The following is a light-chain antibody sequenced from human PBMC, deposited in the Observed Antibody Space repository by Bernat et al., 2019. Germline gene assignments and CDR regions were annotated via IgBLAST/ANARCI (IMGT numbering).Light chain of an antibody. CDR2: GNS. CDR3: QSYDSSLSAWV. J-gene: IGLJ3*02. Sequence: QSVLTPPPSVSGAPGQRVTISCTGNSSNIGSYYDVHWYQLVPGTAPKALIYGNSDRPSGVPDRFSGSTSGTSASLAITGLQAEDAADYYWQSYDSSLSAWVFGGGTKLTVL. V-gene: IGLV1-40*01. CDR1: SSNIGSYYD.